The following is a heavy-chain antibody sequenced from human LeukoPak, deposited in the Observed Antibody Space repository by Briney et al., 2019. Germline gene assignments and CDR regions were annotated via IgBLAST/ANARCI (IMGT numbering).Heavy chain of an antibody. Sequence: GGSLRLSCAASGFTFSSYGMHWVRQAPGKGLEWVAVISYDGSNKYYADSVKGRFTISRDNSKNTLYLQVNSLRAEDTAVYYCASSGGVVWFDPWGQGTLVTVSS. J-gene: IGHJ5*02. D-gene: IGHD3-3*01. CDR2: ISYDGSNK. V-gene: IGHV3-30*19. CDR3: ASSGGVVWFDP. CDR1: GFTFSSYG.